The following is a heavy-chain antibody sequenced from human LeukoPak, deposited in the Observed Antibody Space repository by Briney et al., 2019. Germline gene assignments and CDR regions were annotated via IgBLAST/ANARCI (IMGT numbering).Heavy chain of an antibody. Sequence: GGSLRLSCAASGFTFSSYSMNWVRQAPGKGLEWVSSISSSSSYIYYADSVKGRFTISRDNAKNTLYLQMNSLRAEDTAVYYCARGAEFDWNQFDYWGQGTLVTVSS. J-gene: IGHJ4*02. CDR2: ISSSSSYI. V-gene: IGHV3-21*04. CDR3: ARGAEFDWNQFDY. D-gene: IGHD1-1*01. CDR1: GFTFSSYS.